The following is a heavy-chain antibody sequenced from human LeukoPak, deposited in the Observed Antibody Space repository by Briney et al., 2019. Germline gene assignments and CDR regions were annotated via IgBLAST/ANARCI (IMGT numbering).Heavy chain of an antibody. D-gene: IGHD2-2*02. J-gene: IGHJ4*02. CDR3: ARYRSGLGFDY. CDR2: FSGSGGST. V-gene: IGHV3-23*01. CDR1: GFTLSSYA. Sequence: GGSLRLSCAASGFTLSSYAMSWVRQAPGKGLEWVSAFSGSGGSTYYADSVKGRFTISRDNSKNTLYLQMNSLRAEDTAVYYCARYRSGLGFDYWGQGALVTVSS.